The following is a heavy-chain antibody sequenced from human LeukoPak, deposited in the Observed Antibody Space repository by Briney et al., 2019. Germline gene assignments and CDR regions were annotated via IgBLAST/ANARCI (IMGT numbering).Heavy chain of an antibody. CDR2: IYYRGTT. CDR1: GDSIDGYY. CDR3: ARLPRYGGYDHFDY. D-gene: IGHD5-12*01. V-gene: IGHV4-59*12. Sequence: PSETLSLTCTVSGDSIDGYYWSWIRQPPGKGLEWIGYIYYRGTTSYNPFLKSRVTLSVDTSKNQFSLKLNSVTAADTAVYYCARLPRYGGYDHFDYWGQGILVIVSS. J-gene: IGHJ4*02.